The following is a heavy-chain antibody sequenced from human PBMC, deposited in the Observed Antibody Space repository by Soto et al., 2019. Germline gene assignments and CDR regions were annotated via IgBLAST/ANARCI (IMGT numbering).Heavy chain of an antibody. J-gene: IGHJ2*01. CDR2: ISSSRSYI. Sequence: EVQLVESGGGLVKPGGSLRLSCAASGFTFSSYSMNWVRQAPGKGLEWVSSISSSRSYIYYADSVRGRFTISRDDPKNSLYLQMNSLRAEDTAVYYCARDPAMVRGENWYFDLWGRGTLVTVSS. V-gene: IGHV3-21*01. CDR3: ARDPAMVRGENWYFDL. CDR1: GFTFSSYS. D-gene: IGHD3-10*01.